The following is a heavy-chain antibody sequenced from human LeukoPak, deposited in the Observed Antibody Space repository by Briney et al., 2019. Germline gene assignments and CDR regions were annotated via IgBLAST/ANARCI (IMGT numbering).Heavy chain of an antibody. D-gene: IGHD3-16*01. CDR1: GLSFSTSW. Sequence: GGFLRLSCVASGLSFSTSWMTWVRQAPGKGLEWVAIINADGSSRGHADSVKDRFTISRDNAKNSLYLQMNSLRVEDTAVYSCARDRAGGDYDYWGQGTPVTVSS. CDR3: ARDRAGGDYDY. V-gene: IGHV3-7*01. J-gene: IGHJ4*02. CDR2: INADGSSR.